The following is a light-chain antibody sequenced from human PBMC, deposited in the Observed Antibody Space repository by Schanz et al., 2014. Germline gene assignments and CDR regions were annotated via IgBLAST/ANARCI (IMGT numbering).Light chain of an antibody. Sequence: EIVMTQSPGTLSVSPGERVTLSCRASQTIDNNLAWYQQRPGQAPRLLIYGASTRATGIPARFSGSGSGTDFTLIITRLEPEDFAVYYCQHYDGPPLTFGGGTKVEIK. CDR3: QHYDGPPLT. CDR2: GAS. J-gene: IGKJ4*01. CDR1: QTIDNN. V-gene: IGKV3-15*01.